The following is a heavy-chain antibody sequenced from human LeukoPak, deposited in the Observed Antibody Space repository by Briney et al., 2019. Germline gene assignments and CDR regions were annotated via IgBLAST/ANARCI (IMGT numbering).Heavy chain of an antibody. CDR3: ARGIAAAGTENY. CDR2: IISSSSTI. CDR1: GFTFSSDS. J-gene: IGHJ4*02. V-gene: IGHV3-48*01. Sequence: QSGGSLRLSCAASGFTFSSDSMNCVRQPPGKGLEGGSEIISSSSTIYYAHSVKGRFTISRDNAKNSLYLQMNSLRAEDTAVYYCARGIAAAGTENYWGQGTLVTVSS. D-gene: IGHD6-13*01.